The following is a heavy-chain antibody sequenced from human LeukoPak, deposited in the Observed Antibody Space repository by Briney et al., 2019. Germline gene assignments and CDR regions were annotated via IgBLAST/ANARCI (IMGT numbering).Heavy chain of an antibody. CDR2: ISSSSSTI. D-gene: IGHD6-19*01. V-gene: IGHV3-48*02. CDR3: AREDPYSSGWSFDY. J-gene: IGHJ4*02. Sequence: GGSLRLSCAAPGFTFSSYSMNWVRQAPGKGLEWVSYISSSSSTIYYADSVKGRFTISRDNAKNSLYLQMNSLRDEDTAVYYCAREDPYSSGWSFDYWGQGTLVTVSS. CDR1: GFTFSSYS.